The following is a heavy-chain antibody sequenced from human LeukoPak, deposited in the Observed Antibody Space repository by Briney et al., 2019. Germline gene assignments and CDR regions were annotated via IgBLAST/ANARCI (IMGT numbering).Heavy chain of an antibody. CDR3: ARDQRYYDFWSGSYYGMDV. D-gene: IGHD3-3*01. V-gene: IGHV1-69*01. CDR2: IIPIFGTA. Sequence: ASVKVSCKASGGTFSSYAISWVRQAPGQGPEWMGGIIPIFGTANYAQKFQGRVTITADESTSTAYMELSSLRSEDTAVYYCARDQRYYDFWSGSYYGMDVWGQGTTVTVSS. J-gene: IGHJ6*02. CDR1: GGTFSSYA.